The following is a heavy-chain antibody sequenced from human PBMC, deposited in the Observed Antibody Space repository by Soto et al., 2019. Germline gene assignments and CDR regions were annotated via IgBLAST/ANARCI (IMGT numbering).Heavy chain of an antibody. CDR2: IYYSGST. D-gene: IGHD3-10*01. J-gene: IGHJ6*03. CDR1: GGSISSSSYY. CDR3: ARHGEGNYGSGSYYIAYYHHYYMDV. Sequence: SETLSLTCTVSGGSISSSSYYWGWIRQPPGKGLEWIGSIYYSGSTYYNPSLKSRVTISVDTSKNQFSLKLSSVTAADTAVYYCARHGEGNYGSGSYYIAYYHHYYMDVWGKGTTVTVSS. V-gene: IGHV4-39*01.